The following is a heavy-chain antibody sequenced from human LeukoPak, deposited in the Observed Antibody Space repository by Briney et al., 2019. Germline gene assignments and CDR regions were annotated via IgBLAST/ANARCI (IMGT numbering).Heavy chain of an antibody. CDR1: GLTFSEYA. V-gene: IGHV3-23*01. CDR3: AKGEGGYDPIDY. Sequence: PGGSLRLSCAASGLTFSEYAMSWVRQAPGKGLEWVSAISGSGGSTYYADSVKGRFTISRDNSKNTLYLQMNSLRAEDTAVYYCAKGEGGYDPIDYWGQGTLVTVSS. CDR2: ISGSGGST. J-gene: IGHJ4*02. D-gene: IGHD5-12*01.